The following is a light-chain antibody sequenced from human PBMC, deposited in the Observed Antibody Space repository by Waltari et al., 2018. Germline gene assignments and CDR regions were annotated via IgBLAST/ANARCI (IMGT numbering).Light chain of an antibody. CDR3: SMYMGSGVWV. V-gene: IGLV8-61*01. CDR1: SGSVSISSY. J-gene: IGLJ3*02. Sequence: QPVVTQEPSLSVSPGGTVTLTCALSSGSVSISSYPTWYQQTPGQPPRTLVYKGISRSSGVPDRFSGSILGNTAALTITGAQADDESDYYCSMYMGSGVWVFGGGTKLTVL. CDR2: KGI.